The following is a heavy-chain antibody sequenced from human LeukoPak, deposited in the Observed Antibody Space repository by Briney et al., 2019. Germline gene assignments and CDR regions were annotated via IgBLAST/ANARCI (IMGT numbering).Heavy chain of an antibody. Sequence: SETLSLTCTVSGGPISIYYWRWIRQPTGKGLEWIGRIYTSGSTNYNPSLKSRVTMSVDTSKNQFSLKLSFATAADTAVYYCARHPRVEVADPGAPHIWGQGTMVTVSS. D-gene: IGHD6-19*01. CDR3: ARHPRVEVADPGAPHI. J-gene: IGHJ3*02. CDR1: GGPISIYY. V-gene: IGHV4-4*07. CDR2: IYTSGST.